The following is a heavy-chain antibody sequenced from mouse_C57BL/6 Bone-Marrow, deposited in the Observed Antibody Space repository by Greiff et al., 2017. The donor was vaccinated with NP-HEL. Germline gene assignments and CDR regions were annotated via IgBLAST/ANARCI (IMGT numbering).Heavy chain of an antibody. CDR3: ARLGFHYGSRRVDD. V-gene: IGHV1-42*01. J-gene: IGHJ2*01. D-gene: IGHD1-1*01. CDR2: INPSTGGT. Sequence: VQLQQSGPELVKPGASVTISCKASGYSFTGYYMNWVKQSPEKSLEWIGKINPSTGGTTYNQKFKAKATLTVDKSSSTAYMQLKSLTSEDSAVYYCARLGFHYGSRRVDDWGQGTTLTVSS. CDR1: GYSFTGYY.